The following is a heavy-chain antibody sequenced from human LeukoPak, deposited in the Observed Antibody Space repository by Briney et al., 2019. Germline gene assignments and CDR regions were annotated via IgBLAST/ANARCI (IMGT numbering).Heavy chain of an antibody. CDR2: ISYDGSNK. D-gene: IGHD2-2*01. J-gene: IGHJ4*02. CDR3: AKVKTSSFYYFDN. V-gene: IGHV3-30*18. Sequence: GRSLRLSCAASGFTFSDYGMHWVRQARGRGLEWVAVISYDGSNKYYADSVKGRFTLSRDNSKNTLYLQMNRLRTEDTAVYYCAKVKTSSFYYFDNWGQGTLVTVSS. CDR1: GFTFSDYG.